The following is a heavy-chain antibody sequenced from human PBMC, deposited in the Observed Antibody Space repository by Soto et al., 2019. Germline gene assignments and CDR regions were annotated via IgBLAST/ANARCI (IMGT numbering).Heavy chain of an antibody. D-gene: IGHD4-17*01. Sequence: QVLLVQSGAEVKKPGASVKVSCKASGYSFTSYGISWVRQAPGQGLEWMGWITPLKGNTQYSQKFQGRVIMTTDTSTNTAYLEMRRLTSDDTAVYHCTKDSGARPEYVQDWGQGTLVTVSS. J-gene: IGHJ1*01. CDR1: GYSFTSYG. V-gene: IGHV1-18*01. CDR3: TKDSGARPEYVQD. CDR2: ITPLKGNT.